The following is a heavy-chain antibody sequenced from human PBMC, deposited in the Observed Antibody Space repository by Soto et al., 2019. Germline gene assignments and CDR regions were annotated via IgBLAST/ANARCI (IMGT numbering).Heavy chain of an antibody. V-gene: IGHV5-51*01. Sequence: GASLKISCKGSGYSFTSYWIGWVRQMPGKGLEWMGIIYPGDSDTRYSPSFQGQVTISADKSISTAYLQWSSLKASDTAMYYCARLSADIVVVPAAFYFDYWGQGTLVTVSS. CDR1: GYSFTSYW. D-gene: IGHD2-2*01. CDR2: IYPGDSDT. CDR3: ARLSADIVVVPAAFYFDY. J-gene: IGHJ4*02.